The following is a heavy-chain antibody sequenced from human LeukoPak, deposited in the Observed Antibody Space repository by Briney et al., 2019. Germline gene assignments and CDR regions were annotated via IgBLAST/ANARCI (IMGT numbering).Heavy chain of an antibody. D-gene: IGHD6-19*01. CDR1: GFTFSSYA. Sequence: PGASLRLSCAASGFTFSSYAMSRVRQAPGKGLEWVSAISGSGGSTYYADSVKGRFTISRDNSKNTLYLQMNSLRAEDTAVYYCAKATEWLVPNWFDPWGQGTLVTVSS. CDR3: AKATEWLVPNWFDP. CDR2: ISGSGGST. V-gene: IGHV3-23*01. J-gene: IGHJ5*02.